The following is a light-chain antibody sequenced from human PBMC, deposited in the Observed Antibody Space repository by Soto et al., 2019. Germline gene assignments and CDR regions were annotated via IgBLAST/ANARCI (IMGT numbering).Light chain of an antibody. CDR3: QHTTDFT. CDR1: QGIDTS. CDR2: AAS. J-gene: IGKJ2*01. Sequence: ILLTQSPSSLSASVGDRVTITCRASQGIDTSLAWYQQKPGKAPKLLIYAASNFQSGVPSRFSGSGSGTHFTLTISSLQPEDFATYYCQHTTDFTFGQGTKVEIK. V-gene: IGKV1-9*01.